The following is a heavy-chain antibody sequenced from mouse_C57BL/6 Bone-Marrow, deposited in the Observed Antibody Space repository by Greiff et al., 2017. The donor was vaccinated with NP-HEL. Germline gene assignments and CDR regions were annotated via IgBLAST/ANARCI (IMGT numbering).Heavy chain of an antibody. CDR3: TRVSRGPGGFAD. J-gene: IGHJ3*01. CDR1: GFTFSSYA. V-gene: IGHV5-9-1*02. D-gene: IGHD3-1*01. CDR2: ISSGGDYI. Sequence: DVMLVESGEGLVKPGGSLKLSCAASGFTFSSYAMSWVRQTPEKRLEWVAYISSGGDYIYYADTVKGRFTISRDNARNTLYLQISSLKSEDTAMYDCTRVSRGPGGFADWGQGTLVTVSA.